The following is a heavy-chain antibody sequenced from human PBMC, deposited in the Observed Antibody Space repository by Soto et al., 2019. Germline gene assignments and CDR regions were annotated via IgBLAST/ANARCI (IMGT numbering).Heavy chain of an antibody. CDR2: TYYRSRWYN. J-gene: IGHJ5*02. V-gene: IGHV6-1*01. CDR3: ARWDSSSWNWFDP. Sequence: SQTLSLTCAISWDSVSSNSAAWNWIRLSPSRGLEWLARTYYRSRWYNDYAVSVKSRITINPDTSKNQFSLQLNSVTPEDTAVYYCARWDSSSWNWFDPWGQGTLVTVSS. CDR1: WDSVSSNSAA. D-gene: IGHD6-13*01.